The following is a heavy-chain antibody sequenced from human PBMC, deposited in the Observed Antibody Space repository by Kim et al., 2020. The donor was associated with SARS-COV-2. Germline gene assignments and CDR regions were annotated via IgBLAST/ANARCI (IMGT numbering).Heavy chain of an antibody. CDR2: IIPMFGIA. J-gene: IGHJ4*02. CDR3: ARASFFYDSSGYHFDY. D-gene: IGHD3-22*01. Sequence: SVKVSCMASGGTFSSYAISWVRQAPGQGLEWMGRIIPMFGIANYAQKFQGRVTITADKSTSTAYMELSSLRSEDTAVYYCARASFFYDSSGYHFDYWGQGTLVTVSS. V-gene: IGHV1-69*04. CDR1: GGTFSSYA.